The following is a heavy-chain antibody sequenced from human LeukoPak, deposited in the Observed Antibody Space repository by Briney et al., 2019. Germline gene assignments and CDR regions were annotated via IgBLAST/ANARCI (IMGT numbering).Heavy chain of an antibody. Sequence: GGSLRLPCAASGFTFSNAWMTWVRQIPGKGLEGVGRIKSKTDGWTTDYVAPVKGIFTISRDDPENMLYPKMNSLKVEDTAVYYCTADPRGMSTSTGIDHWGQGTLVTVSS. CDR2: IKSKTDGWTT. CDR3: TADPRGMSTSTGIDH. CDR1: GFTFSNAW. V-gene: IGHV3-15*05. D-gene: IGHD2-2*01. J-gene: IGHJ4*02.